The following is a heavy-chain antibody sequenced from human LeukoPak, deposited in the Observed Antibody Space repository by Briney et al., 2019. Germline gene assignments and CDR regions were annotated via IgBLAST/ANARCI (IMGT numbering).Heavy chain of an antibody. V-gene: IGHV3-30*02. D-gene: IGHD3-16*02. J-gene: IGHJ4*02. CDR3: AKNGYDYVWGSHLNLDY. CDR1: GFIFSNYG. CDR2: IRYDGSNK. Sequence: GGSLRLSCTASGFIFSNYGMHWVRQAPGKGLEWVTFIRYDGSNKYYADSVKGRFTISRDNSKKTLYLQMNSLRSEDTAVYYCAKNGYDYVWGSHLNLDYWGQGALVTVSS.